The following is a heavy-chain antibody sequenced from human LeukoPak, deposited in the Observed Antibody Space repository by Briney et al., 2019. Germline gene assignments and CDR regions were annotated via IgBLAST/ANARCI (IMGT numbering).Heavy chain of an antibody. J-gene: IGHJ3*02. V-gene: IGHV4-59*01. CDR2: IYYSGST. CDR3: ARDQPYCGGDCYAFDI. Sequence: SETLSLTCTVSGGSISSDYWSWIRQPPGKGLEWIGYIYYSGSTNYNPSLKSRVTMSVDTSKNQFSLKLSSVTAADTAVYYCARDQPYCGGDCYAFDIWGQGTMVTVSS. CDR1: GGSISSDY. D-gene: IGHD2-21*01.